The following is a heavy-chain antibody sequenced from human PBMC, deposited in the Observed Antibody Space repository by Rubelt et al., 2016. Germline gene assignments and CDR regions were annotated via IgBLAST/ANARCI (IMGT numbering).Heavy chain of an antibody. D-gene: IGHD3-10*01. J-gene: IGHJ4*02. CDR2: TYYRSKWCW. Sequence: QVQLQQSGPGLVKPSQTLSLTCAISGDSVSNNNVGWNWIRQSPSRGLEWLGRTYYRSKWCWGFAVSMKSPITINPDTSKNHISLQLNSVTPEDTAVYFCARVGTYYFDYWGQGTLVTVSS. CDR1: GDSVSNNNVG. V-gene: IGHV6-1*01. CDR3: ARVGTYYFDY.